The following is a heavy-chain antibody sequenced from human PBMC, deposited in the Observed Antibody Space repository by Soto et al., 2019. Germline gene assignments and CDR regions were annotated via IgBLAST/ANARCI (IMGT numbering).Heavy chain of an antibody. D-gene: IGHD2-15*01. J-gene: IGHJ4*02. Sequence: GASVKASCKASGYTFTSYGISWVRQAPGQGLEWMGWISAYNGNTNYAQKLQGRVTMTTDTSTSTAYMELRSLRSDDTAVYYCARDDPIVVVVAAIDYWGQGTLVTVSS. CDR1: GYTFTSYG. V-gene: IGHV1-18*01. CDR3: ARDDPIVVVVAAIDY. CDR2: ISAYNGNT.